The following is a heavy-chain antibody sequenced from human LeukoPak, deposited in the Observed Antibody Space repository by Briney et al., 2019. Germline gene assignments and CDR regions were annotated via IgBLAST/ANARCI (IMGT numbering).Heavy chain of an antibody. V-gene: IGHV1-69*13. Sequence: ASVKVSCKASGGTFSSYAISWVRQAPGQGLERMGGIIPIFGTANYAQKFQGRVTITADESTSTAYMELSSLRSEDTAVYYCARSYGYSYGHFDYWGQGTLVTVSS. D-gene: IGHD5-18*01. CDR2: IIPIFGTA. J-gene: IGHJ4*02. CDR3: ARSYGYSYGHFDY. CDR1: GGTFSSYA.